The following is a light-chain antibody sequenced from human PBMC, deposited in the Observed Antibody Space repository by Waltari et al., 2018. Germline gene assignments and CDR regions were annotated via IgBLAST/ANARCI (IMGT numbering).Light chain of an antibody. CDR1: QSVLYSSNNKDY. Sequence: DIVMTQSPDSLAVSLGERATINCHPGQSVLYSSNNKDYLAWYQQKPGQPPKLLFYWASTRESGVPDRFSGSGSGTDFTLTISSLQAEDVAVYYCQQYHSFPYTFGQGTKLEIK. V-gene: IGKV4-1*01. J-gene: IGKJ2*01. CDR3: QQYHSFPYT. CDR2: WAS.